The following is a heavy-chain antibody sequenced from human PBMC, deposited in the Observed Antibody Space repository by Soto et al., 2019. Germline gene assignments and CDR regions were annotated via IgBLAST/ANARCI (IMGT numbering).Heavy chain of an antibody. D-gene: IGHD3-9*01. CDR2: INHSGST. Sequence: PSETLSLTCAVYGGSFSGYYWSWIRQPPGKGLEWIGEINHSGSTNYNPSLKSRVTISVDTSKNQFSLKLSSVTAADTAVYYCARWNTLTGYNSPRFDYWGQGTLVTVSS. V-gene: IGHV4-34*01. CDR3: ARWNTLTGYNSPRFDY. CDR1: GGSFSGYY. J-gene: IGHJ4*02.